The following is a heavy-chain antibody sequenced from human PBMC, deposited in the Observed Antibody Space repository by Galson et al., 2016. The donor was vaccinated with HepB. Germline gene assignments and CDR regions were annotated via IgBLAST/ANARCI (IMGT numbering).Heavy chain of an antibody. Sequence: SLRLSCAASGFTVSSNYMTWVRQAPGKGLEYVSVIYSGGTTYYADSVKGRFTLSRDNSKNTLFLQMHTLRAEDTAVYYCARGVYGDHGWFDYWGQGTLVTVSS. V-gene: IGHV3-66*02. D-gene: IGHD4-17*01. CDR1: GFTVSSNY. J-gene: IGHJ4*02. CDR2: IYSGGTT. CDR3: ARGVYGDHGWFDY.